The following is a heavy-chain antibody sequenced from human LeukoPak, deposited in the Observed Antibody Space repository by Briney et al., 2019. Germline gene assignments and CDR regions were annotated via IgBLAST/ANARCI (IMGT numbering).Heavy chain of an antibody. CDR3: ARGGRMVRGVIIRYYYYYYMDV. Sequence: ASVKVSCKASGGTFSSYAISWVRQAPGQGLEWMGGMNPNSGNTGYAQKFQGRVTMTRNTSISTAYMGLSSLRSEDTAVYYCARGGRMVRGVIIRYYYYYYMDVWGKGTTVTISS. CDR1: GGTFSSYA. V-gene: IGHV1-8*02. CDR2: MNPNSGNT. D-gene: IGHD3-10*01. J-gene: IGHJ6*03.